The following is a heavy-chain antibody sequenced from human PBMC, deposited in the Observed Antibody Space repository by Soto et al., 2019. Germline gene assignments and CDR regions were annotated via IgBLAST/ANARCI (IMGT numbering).Heavy chain of an antibody. J-gene: IGHJ6*02. CDR1: GFTFSSYA. Sequence: HPVGSLRLSCAASGFTFSSYAMSWVRQAPGKGLEWVSAISGSGGSTYYADSVKGRFTISRDNSKNTLYLQMNSLRAEDTAVYYCAKLPLLTIFGGYLVHYGMDVWGQGTTVTVSS. D-gene: IGHD3-3*01. V-gene: IGHV3-23*01. CDR3: AKLPLLTIFGGYLVHYGMDV. CDR2: ISGSGGST.